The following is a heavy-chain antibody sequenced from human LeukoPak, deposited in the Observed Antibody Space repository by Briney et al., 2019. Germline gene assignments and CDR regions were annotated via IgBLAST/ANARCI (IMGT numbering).Heavy chain of an antibody. D-gene: IGHD2-2*02. CDR2: ISGSGGST. V-gene: IGHV3-23*01. J-gene: IGHJ4*02. CDR3: AKERDIVVVPAAIGY. Sequence: GGSLRPSCAASGFTFSSYAMSWVRQAPGKGLEWVSAISGSGGSTYYADSVKGRFTISRDNSKNTLYLQMNSLRAEDTAVYYCAKERDIVVVPAAIGYWGQGTLVTVSS. CDR1: GFTFSSYA.